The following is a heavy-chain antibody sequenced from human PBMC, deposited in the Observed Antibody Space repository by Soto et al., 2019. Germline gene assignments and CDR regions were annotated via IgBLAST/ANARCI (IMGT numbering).Heavy chain of an antibody. CDR2: INYSGST. D-gene: IGHD3-10*01. J-gene: IGHJ5*02. Sequence: QVQLQESGPGLVKPSQTLSLTCTVSGGSISSGGYYWSWIRQHPGKGLEWIGYINYSGSTYYNPSLKSRVTISVDTSKNQFSLKLSSVTAADTAVYYCARGVYGENWFDPWGQGTLVTVSS. V-gene: IGHV4-31*03. CDR3: ARGVYGENWFDP. CDR1: GGSISSGGYY.